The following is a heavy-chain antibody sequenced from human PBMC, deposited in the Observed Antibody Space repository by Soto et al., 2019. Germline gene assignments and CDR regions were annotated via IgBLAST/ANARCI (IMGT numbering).Heavy chain of an antibody. D-gene: IGHD4-17*01. Sequence: GGSLRLSCSASGFIFRSHAMHWVRQAPGQGLEYLSAISREGDNSYYADSVKGRFTISRDNSKNTLYLQMTSLRTEDTAVYYCARGGGPFMNSVTNPFDYWGQGTLVTVSS. V-gene: IGHV3-64D*06. CDR1: GFIFRSHA. CDR3: ARGGGPFMNSVTNPFDY. J-gene: IGHJ4*02. CDR2: ISREGDNS.